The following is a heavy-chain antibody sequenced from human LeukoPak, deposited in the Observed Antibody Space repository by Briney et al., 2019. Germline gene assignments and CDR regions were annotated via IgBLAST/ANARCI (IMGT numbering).Heavy chain of an antibody. D-gene: IGHD3-22*01. CDR2: IYSGGST. V-gene: IGHV3-53*01. J-gene: IGHJ4*02. CDR1: GFTVSSNY. Sequence: GGSLRLSCAASGFTVSSNYMSWVRQAPGKGLEWVSVIYSGGSTYYADSVKGRFTISRDNSKNTLYLQMNSLRAEDTAVYYCARDQRGYYYDSSGYLFDYWGQETLVTVSS. CDR3: ARDQRGYYYDSSGYLFDY.